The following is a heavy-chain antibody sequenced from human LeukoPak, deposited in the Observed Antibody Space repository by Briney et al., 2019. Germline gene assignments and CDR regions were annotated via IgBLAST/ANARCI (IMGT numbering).Heavy chain of an antibody. J-gene: IGHJ4*02. Sequence: GGSLRLSCAASRFTFSSYWMNWVRQAPGKGLEWVANIKQDGSEKYYVDSVKSRFTISRDNAKNSLYLQMNSLRAEDTAVYYCAREAASGSYMNYWGQGTLVTVSS. CDR1: RFTFSSYW. D-gene: IGHD1-26*01. CDR3: AREAASGSYMNY. CDR2: IKQDGSEK. V-gene: IGHV3-7*01.